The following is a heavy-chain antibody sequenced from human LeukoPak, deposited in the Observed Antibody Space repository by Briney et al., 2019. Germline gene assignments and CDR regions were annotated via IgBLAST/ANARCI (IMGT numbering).Heavy chain of an antibody. V-gene: IGHV1-2*02. CDR3: ARDYRYYVRGAMDV. Sequence: GASVKVSCKASGYTFTGYYMHWVRQAPGQGLEWMGWINPNSGGTNYAQKFQGRVTMTRDTSISTAYMELSRLRSDDTAVYYCARDYRYYVRGAMDVWGKGTTVTVSS. D-gene: IGHD3-16*01. CDR1: GYTFTGYY. CDR2: INPNSGGT. J-gene: IGHJ6*04.